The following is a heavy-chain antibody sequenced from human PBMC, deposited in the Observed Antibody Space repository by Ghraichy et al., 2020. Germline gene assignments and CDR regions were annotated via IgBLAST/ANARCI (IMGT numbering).Heavy chain of an antibody. CDR3: AAGYCSSTSCLHAYYYYYMDV. Sequence: SQTLSLTCTVSGGSISSYYWSWIRQPPGKGLEWIGYIYYSGSTNYNPSLKSRVTISVDTSKNQFSLKLSSVTAADTAVYYCAAGYCSSTSCLHAYYYYYMDVWGKGTTVTVSS. D-gene: IGHD2-2*01. J-gene: IGHJ6*03. V-gene: IGHV4-59*01. CDR1: GGSISSYY. CDR2: IYYSGST.